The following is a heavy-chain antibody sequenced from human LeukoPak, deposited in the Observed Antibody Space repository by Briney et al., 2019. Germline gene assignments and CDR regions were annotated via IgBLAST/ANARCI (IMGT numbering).Heavy chain of an antibody. CDR3: GRGGSSWYFYFDY. CDR2: IYYSGGT. Sequence: SETLSLTCTLSGGSISSYYWSWIRQPPGEGLEWIGYIYYSGGTNYNPSLKSRVTISVDTPKNQFSLNLSSVTAGDPAVYYCGRGGSSWYFYFDYWGQGTLVAVSS. V-gene: IGHV4-59*01. D-gene: IGHD6-13*01. J-gene: IGHJ4*02. CDR1: GGSISSYY.